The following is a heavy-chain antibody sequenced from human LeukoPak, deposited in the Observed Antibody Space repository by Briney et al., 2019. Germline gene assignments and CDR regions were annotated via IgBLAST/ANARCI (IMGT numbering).Heavy chain of an antibody. J-gene: IGHJ6*02. CDR2: ISYDGSNK. D-gene: IGHD2-2*01. V-gene: IGHV3-30*18. CDR3: AKVRVSGSSKANYYYYGMDV. Sequence: PGGSLRLSCAASGFTFSSYGMHWVRQAPGKGLEWVAVISYDGSNKYYADSVKGRFTISRDNSKNTLYLQMNSLRAEDTAVYYCAKVRVSGSSKANYYYYGMDVWGQGTTVTVSS. CDR1: GFTFSSYG.